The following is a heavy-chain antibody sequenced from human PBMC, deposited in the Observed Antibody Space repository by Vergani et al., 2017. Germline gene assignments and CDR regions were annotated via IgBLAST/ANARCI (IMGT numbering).Heavy chain of an antibody. V-gene: IGHV1-18*01. CDR1: GYTFTSYG. J-gene: IGHJ6*02. CDR2: ISAYNGNT. Sequence: QVQLVQSGAEVKKPGASVKVSCKASGYTFTSYGISWVRQAPGQGLEWMGWISAYNGNTNYAQKLQGRVTMTTDTSTSTAYMELSRLRSEDTAVYYCASPYCSSTSCYGYYGMDVWGQGTTVTVSS. D-gene: IGHD2-2*01. CDR3: ASPYCSSTSCYGYYGMDV.